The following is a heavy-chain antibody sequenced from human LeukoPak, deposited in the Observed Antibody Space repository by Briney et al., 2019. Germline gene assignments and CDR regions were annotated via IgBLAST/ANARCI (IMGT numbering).Heavy chain of an antibody. D-gene: IGHD3-9*01. CDR1: GGSISSYY. J-gene: IGHJ4*02. CDR3: ARHVWLQPFDY. V-gene: IGHV4-59*08. Sequence: SETLSLTCSVSGGSISSYYWSWIRQSPGKGLEWIGYIYYSGSTNYNPSLKSRVTISVDTSKNQFSLKLSSVTAADTAVYYCARHVWLQPFDYWGQGTLVTVSS. CDR2: IYYSGST.